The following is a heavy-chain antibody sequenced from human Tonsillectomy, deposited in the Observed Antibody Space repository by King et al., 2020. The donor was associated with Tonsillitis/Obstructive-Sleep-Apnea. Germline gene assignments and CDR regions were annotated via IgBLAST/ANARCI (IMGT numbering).Heavy chain of an antibody. D-gene: IGHD2-2*01. V-gene: IGHV5-10-1*01. CDR2: IDPSDAYT. CDR3: ARAVCTTTSCYPYYFDY. J-gene: IGHJ4*02. Sequence: VQLVESGAEVKKPGESLRISCKGSGYSFTNYWISWVRQMPGKGLEWMGRIDPSDAYTNYSPSFQGHVTISADKSISTAYLQWSSLNASDTAMYYCARAVCTTTSCYPYYFDYWGQGTLVTVSS. CDR1: GYSFTNYW.